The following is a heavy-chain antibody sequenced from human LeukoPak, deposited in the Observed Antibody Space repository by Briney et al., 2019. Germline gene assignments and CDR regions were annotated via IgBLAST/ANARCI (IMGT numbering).Heavy chain of an antibody. D-gene: IGHD1-26*01. CDR1: GFTFSSYE. V-gene: IGHV3-48*03. Sequence: GGSLRRPCAASGFTFSSYEMNWVRQAPGKGLEWVSYISSSGSTIYYADSVKGRFTISRDNAKNSLYLQMNSLRAEDTAVYCCARVLMGATDAFDIWGQGTMVTVSS. CDR3: ARVLMGATDAFDI. J-gene: IGHJ3*02. CDR2: ISSSGSTI.